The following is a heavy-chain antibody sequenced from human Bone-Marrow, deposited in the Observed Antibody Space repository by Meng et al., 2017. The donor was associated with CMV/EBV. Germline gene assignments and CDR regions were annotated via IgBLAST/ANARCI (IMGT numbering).Heavy chain of an antibody. CDR1: GGSISSYY. CDR3: AFGYCSSTSCPWACDI. CDR2: IHYSGST. D-gene: IGHD2-2*01. V-gene: IGHV4-59*12. J-gene: IGHJ3*02. Sequence: GSLRLSCTVSGGSISSYYWSWIRQPPGKGLEWNGYIHYSGSTNYNPSLKSQVTISVDTSKNQFSLKLSSVTSADTAVYYSAFGYCSSTSCPWACDILDQGKMVNV.